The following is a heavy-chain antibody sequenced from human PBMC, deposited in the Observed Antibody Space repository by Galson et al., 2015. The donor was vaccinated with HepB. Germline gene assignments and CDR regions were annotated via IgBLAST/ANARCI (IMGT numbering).Heavy chain of an antibody. CDR2: IYTSGST. V-gene: IGHV4-4*07. J-gene: IGHJ4*02. D-gene: IGHD3-22*01. CDR3: ARYYYDSSGYLASWYYFDC. CDR1: GGSISSYY. Sequence: SLTCTVSGGSISSYYWSWIRQPAGKGLEWIGRIYTSGSTNYNPSLKSRVTMSVDTSKNQFSLKLSSVTAADTAVYYCARYYYDSSGYLASWYYFDCWGQGTLVTVSS.